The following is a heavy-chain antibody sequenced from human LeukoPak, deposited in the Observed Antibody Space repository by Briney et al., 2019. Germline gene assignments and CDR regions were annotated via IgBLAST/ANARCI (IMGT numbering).Heavy chain of an antibody. CDR3: ARALGRGRITMVRGAPSYFDY. J-gene: IGHJ4*02. CDR2: IYYSGST. CDR1: GGSISSYY. Sequence: SETLSLTCTVSGGSISSYYWSWIRQPPGKGLEWIGYIYYSGSTNYNPFLKSRVIISVDTSKNQFSLKLSSVTAADTAVYYCARALGRGRITMVRGAPSYFDYWGQGTLVTVSS. D-gene: IGHD3-10*01. V-gene: IGHV4-59*01.